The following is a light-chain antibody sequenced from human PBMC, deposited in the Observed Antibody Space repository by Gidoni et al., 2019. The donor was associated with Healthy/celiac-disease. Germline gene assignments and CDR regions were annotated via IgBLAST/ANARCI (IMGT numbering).Light chain of an antibody. CDR1: QSVSSSY. J-gene: IGKJ4*01. CDR3: QQYGSSPLT. V-gene: IGKV3-20*01. CDR2: GAS. Sequence: TVLTQSPGTLSVSPGERATLSRSASQSVSSSYLAWYQQKPGQAPRLLIYGASSRATGIPDRFSGSGSGTDFTLTISRLEAEDFAVYYCQQYGSSPLTFXGXTKVXIK.